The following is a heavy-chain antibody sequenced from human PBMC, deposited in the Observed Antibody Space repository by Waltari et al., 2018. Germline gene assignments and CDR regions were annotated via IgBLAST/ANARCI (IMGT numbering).Heavy chain of an antibody. V-gene: IGHV3-74*02. CDR3: ATETCTNCHVREDDY. J-gene: IGHJ4*02. D-gene: IGHD2-8*01. Sequence: EVQLVESGGVVGQPEGSLRLSCVASGFRFGSYWMYWIRHRPGKWLEWIAHIYSDASRIRYADSVQALFTISRDNAQRTVYWQMNSLRDEDTALYYCATETCTNCHVREDDYWGQGTLVTVSS. CDR1: GFRFGSYW. CDR2: IYSDASRI.